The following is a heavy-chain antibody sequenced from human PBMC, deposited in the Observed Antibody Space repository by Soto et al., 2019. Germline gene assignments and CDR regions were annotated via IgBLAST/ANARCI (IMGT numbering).Heavy chain of an antibody. D-gene: IGHD3-9*01. CDR3: ARDSARASTGYRFFLDYVLDV. V-gene: IGHV1-3*01. CDR2: INGANGNT. CDR1: GYNFNNYA. Sequence: ASVKVSCMASGYNFNNYAMHWVRQAPGQRLEWMGWINGANGNTKYSEKFQARVSITRDSSASTVYMEMRSLTSEDTAVYYCARDSARASTGYRFFLDYVLDVWGQGTTVTVSS. J-gene: IGHJ6*02.